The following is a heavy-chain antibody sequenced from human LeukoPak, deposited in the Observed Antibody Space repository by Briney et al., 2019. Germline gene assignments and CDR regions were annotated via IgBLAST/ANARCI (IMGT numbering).Heavy chain of an antibody. V-gene: IGHV1-69*13. D-gene: IGHD4-23*01. J-gene: IGHJ5*02. CDR1: GGTFSSYA. CDR2: IIPIFGTA. CDR3: ARVATVVTPDWFDP. Sequence: GASVKVSCKASGGTFSSYAISWVRQAPGQGLEWMGGIIPIFGTANYAQKFQGRVTITADESTSTAYMELSSLRSEDTAVYYCARVATVVTPDWFDPWGQGTLVTVSS.